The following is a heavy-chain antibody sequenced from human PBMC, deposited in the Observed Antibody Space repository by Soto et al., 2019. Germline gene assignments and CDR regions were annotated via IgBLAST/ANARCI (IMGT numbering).Heavy chain of an antibody. D-gene: IGHD5-12*01. CDR1: VFTFSTSV. Sequence: PGGSLRLSCAASVFTFSTSVMSWVRQAPGKGLQWVSSISGSGDRTYYADSVKGRFTVSRDNSKNTLYLDMNTVTADDTALYYCTWSLVARDAFDEWGHGTMVTVSS. V-gene: IGHV3-23*01. CDR3: TWSLVARDAFDE. J-gene: IGHJ3*01. CDR2: ISGSGDRT.